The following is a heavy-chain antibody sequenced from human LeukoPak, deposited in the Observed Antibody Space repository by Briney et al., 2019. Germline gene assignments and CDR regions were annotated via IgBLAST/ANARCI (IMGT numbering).Heavy chain of an antibody. CDR1: GYTLTGYY. CDR2: INPNSGGT. V-gene: IGHV1-2*02. CDR3: ARVIPRRGIEAPYFDY. D-gene: IGHD6-13*01. J-gene: IGHJ4*02. Sequence: ASVKVSCKASGYTLTGYYMHWVRQAPGQGLEWMGWINPNSGGTNYAQKFQGRVTMTRDTSISRAYMELSRLRSDGTAVYYCARVIPRRGIEAPYFDYWGQGTLVTVSS.